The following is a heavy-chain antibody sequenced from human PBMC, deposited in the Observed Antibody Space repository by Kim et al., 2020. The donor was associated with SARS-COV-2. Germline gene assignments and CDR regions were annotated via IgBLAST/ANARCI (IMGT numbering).Heavy chain of an antibody. CDR2: NNEGNIT. J-gene: IGHJ4*02. CDR3: ANLYS. Sequence: NNEGNITNIADSVKGRFNISRVNAKNTLYLQMNSLRAEDTAVYYGANLYSWGQGTLVTVAS. V-gene: IGHV3-74*01.